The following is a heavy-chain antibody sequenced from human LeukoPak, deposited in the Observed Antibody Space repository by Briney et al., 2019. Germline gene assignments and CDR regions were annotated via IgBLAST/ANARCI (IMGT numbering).Heavy chain of an antibody. CDR3: ARDLVAAAGEYYFDY. CDR1: GGSISSYY. CDR2: IYTSGST. Sequence: SETLSLTRTVSGGSISSYYWSWIRQPAGKGLEWIGRIYTSGSTNYNPSLKSRVTMSVDTSKNQFSLKLSSVTAADTAVYYCARDLVAAAGEYYFDYWGQGTLVTVSS. V-gene: IGHV4-4*07. J-gene: IGHJ4*02. D-gene: IGHD6-13*01.